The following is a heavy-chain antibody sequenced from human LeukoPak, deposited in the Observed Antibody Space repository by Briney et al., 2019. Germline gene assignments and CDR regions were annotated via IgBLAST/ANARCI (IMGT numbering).Heavy chain of an antibody. Sequence: KASETLSLTCTVSGGSISSSSYYWGWIRQPPGKGLEWIGSIYYSGSTYYNPSLKSRVTISVDTSKNQFSLKLSSVTAADTALYYCARDSSVAGRSYMDVWGKGTTVTVSS. CDR3: ARDSSVAGRSYMDV. CDR2: IYYSGST. J-gene: IGHJ6*03. CDR1: GGSISSSSYY. V-gene: IGHV4-39*07. D-gene: IGHD6-19*01.